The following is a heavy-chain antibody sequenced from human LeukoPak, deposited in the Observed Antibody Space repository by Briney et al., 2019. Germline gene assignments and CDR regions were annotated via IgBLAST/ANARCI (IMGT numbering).Heavy chain of an antibody. Sequence: ASVKVSCKASGGTFSSYAISWVRQASGQGLEWMGGIIPIFGTANYAQKFQGRVTITADESTSTAYMELSSLRSEDTAVYYCARGGASMVRGVATFDYWGQGTLVTVSS. CDR2: IIPIFGTA. V-gene: IGHV1-69*13. J-gene: IGHJ4*02. CDR3: ARGGASMVRGVATFDY. CDR1: GGTFSSYA. D-gene: IGHD3-10*01.